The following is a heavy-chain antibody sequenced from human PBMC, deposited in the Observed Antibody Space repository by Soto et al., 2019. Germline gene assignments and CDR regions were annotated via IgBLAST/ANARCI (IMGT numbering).Heavy chain of an antibody. CDR3: VGSGGSPGRAFDI. CDR2: ISSSGSTI. V-gene: IGHV3-11*01. D-gene: IGHD2-15*01. J-gene: IGHJ3*02. CDR1: GFTFSDYY. Sequence: SLRLSCAASGFTFSDYYMSWIRQAPGKGLEWVSYISSSGSTIYYADSVKGRFTISRDNAKNSLYLQMNSLRAEDTAVYYCVGSGGSPGRAFDIWGQGTMVTVSS.